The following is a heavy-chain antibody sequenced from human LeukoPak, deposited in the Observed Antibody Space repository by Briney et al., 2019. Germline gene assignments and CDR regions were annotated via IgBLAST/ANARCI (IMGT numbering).Heavy chain of an antibody. Sequence: GGSLRLSCAASGFTFTNYAMSWVRQAPGKGLEWVSSVSTTGDSTYYADSVRGRFTISRDNSKNTVHLQMNSLRAEDTAIYYCPKGGGADFDCWGQGTLVTVSS. CDR3: PKGGGADFDC. CDR1: GFTFTNYA. CDR2: VSTTGDST. V-gene: IGHV3-23*01. D-gene: IGHD3-16*01. J-gene: IGHJ4*02.